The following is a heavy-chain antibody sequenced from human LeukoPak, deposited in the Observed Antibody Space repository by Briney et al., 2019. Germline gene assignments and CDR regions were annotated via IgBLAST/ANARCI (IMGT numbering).Heavy chain of an antibody. D-gene: IGHD3-16*02. Sequence: GGSLRLSCAASGFTFSSYAMNWVRQAPGKGLEWVSAISGSGGSTYYADSVKGRFTISRDNSKNTLYLQMNSLRAEDTAVYYCAKEEIMITFGGVIVGDAFDIWGQGTMVTVSS. CDR3: AKEEIMITFGGVIVGDAFDI. V-gene: IGHV3-23*01. CDR1: GFTFSSYA. CDR2: ISGSGGST. J-gene: IGHJ3*02.